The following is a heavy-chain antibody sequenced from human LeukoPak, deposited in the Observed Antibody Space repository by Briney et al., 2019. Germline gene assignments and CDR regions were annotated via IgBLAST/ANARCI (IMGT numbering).Heavy chain of an antibody. Sequence: GGSLRLSCAASGFTFSSYAMSWVRQAPGKGLEWVSAISGSGGSTYYADSVKGRFTISGDNSKNTLYLQMNSLRAEDTAVYYCAKDLRQRGFCSSTSCTPWGQGTLVTVSS. D-gene: IGHD2-2*01. J-gene: IGHJ5*02. CDR3: AKDLRQRGFCSSTSCTP. V-gene: IGHV3-23*01. CDR1: GFTFSSYA. CDR2: ISGSGGST.